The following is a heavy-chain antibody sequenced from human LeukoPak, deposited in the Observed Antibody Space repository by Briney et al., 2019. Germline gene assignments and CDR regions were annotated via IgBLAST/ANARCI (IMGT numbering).Heavy chain of an antibody. CDR2: INHSGST. CDR3: ARSDCSSTSCPFDY. CDR1: GGSFSGYY. Sequence: SETLSLTCAVYGGSFSGYYWSWIRQPPGKGLEWIGEINHSGSTNYNPSLKSRVTISVDTSKNQFPLKLSSVTAADTAVYYCARSDCSSTSCPFDYWGQGTLVTVSS. J-gene: IGHJ4*02. D-gene: IGHD2-2*01. V-gene: IGHV4-34*01.